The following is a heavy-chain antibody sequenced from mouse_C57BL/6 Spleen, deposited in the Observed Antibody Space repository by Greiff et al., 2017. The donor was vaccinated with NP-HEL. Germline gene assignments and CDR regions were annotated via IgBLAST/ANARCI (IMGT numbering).Heavy chain of an antibody. Sequence: EVQGVESGEGLVKPGGSLKLSCAASGFTFSSYTMSWVRQTPEKRLEWVAYISSGGDYIYYADTVKGRFTISRDNARNTLYLQMSSLKSEDTAMYYCTREYYGSSYAMDYWGQGTSVTVSS. CDR1: GFTFSSYT. V-gene: IGHV5-9-1*02. CDR3: TREYYGSSYAMDY. CDR2: ISSGGDYI. J-gene: IGHJ4*01. D-gene: IGHD1-1*01.